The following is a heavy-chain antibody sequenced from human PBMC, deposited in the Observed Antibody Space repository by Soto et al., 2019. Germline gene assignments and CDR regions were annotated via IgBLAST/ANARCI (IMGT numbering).Heavy chain of an antibody. CDR3: AAVQYAYDSGRYFVSNWLDP. CDR2: ISYSLST. D-gene: IGHD3-10*01. V-gene: IGHV4-59*01. Sequence: PSETLSLTCTFPGGSISSCYWSLIRQPPGKGLECIGYISYSLSTNYNPPLKSRVTISVDTSKNQFSLKLRSVTAADTALYYCAAVQYAYDSGRYFVSNWLDPWGQGTLVTVSS. J-gene: IGHJ5*02. CDR1: GGSISSCY.